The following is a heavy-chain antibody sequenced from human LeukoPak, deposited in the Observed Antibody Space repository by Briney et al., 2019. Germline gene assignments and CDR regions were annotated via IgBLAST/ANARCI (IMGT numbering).Heavy chain of an antibody. V-gene: IGHV4-59*08. CDR2: INYSGST. CDR1: GGSISSYY. CDR3: ARREVATEIWTGPLDNWFDP. D-gene: IGHD3/OR15-3a*01. J-gene: IGHJ5*02. Sequence: SETLSLTCTVSGGSISSYYWSWIRQPPGKGLEWIGYINYSGSTNYNPSLKSRVTISVDTSKNQFSLKLSSVTAADTAVYYCARREVATEIWTGPLDNWFDPWGQGTLVTVSS.